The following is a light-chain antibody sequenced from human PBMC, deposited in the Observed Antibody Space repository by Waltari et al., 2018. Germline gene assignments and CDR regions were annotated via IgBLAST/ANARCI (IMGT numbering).Light chain of an antibody. CDR2: AAS. J-gene: IGKJ1*01. CDR3: QQYYGTPPT. Sequence: DIQMTQSPSSLSASVGDGVTITCRASQSISIYLNWYQQKPGKAPKLLIYAASTLHSGVPSRFSGSGSGTEFTLTISSLQAEDVAVYYCQQYYGTPPTFGQGTKVEIK. CDR1: QSISIY. V-gene: IGKV1-39*01.